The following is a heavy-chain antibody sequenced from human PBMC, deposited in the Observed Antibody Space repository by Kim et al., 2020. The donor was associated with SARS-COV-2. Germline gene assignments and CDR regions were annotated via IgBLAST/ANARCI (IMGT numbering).Heavy chain of an antibody. CDR3: ASGSSTPAMVYY. Sequence: GGSLRLSCAASGFTFSDYYMSWIRQAPGKGLEWVSYISSSSSSTNYADSVKGRFTISRDNAKNSLYLQMNSLRAEDTAVYYCASGSSTPAMVYYWGQGTLVTVSS. D-gene: IGHD5-18*01. CDR1: GFTFSDYY. V-gene: IGHV3-11*03. J-gene: IGHJ4*02. CDR2: ISSSSSST.